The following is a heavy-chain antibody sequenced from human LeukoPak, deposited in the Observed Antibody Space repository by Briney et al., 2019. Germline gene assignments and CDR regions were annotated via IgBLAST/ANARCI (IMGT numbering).Heavy chain of an antibody. CDR1: GFTFSSYS. CDR3: AREVVAATHNWFDP. D-gene: IGHD2-15*01. CDR2: ISSSSSYI. V-gene: IGHV3-21*01. Sequence: GGSLRLSCAASGFTFSSYSMNWVRQAPGKGLEWVSSISSSSSYIYYADSVKGRFTTSRDNAKNSLYLQMNSLRAEDTAVYYCAREVVAATHNWFDPWGQGTLVTVSS. J-gene: IGHJ5*02.